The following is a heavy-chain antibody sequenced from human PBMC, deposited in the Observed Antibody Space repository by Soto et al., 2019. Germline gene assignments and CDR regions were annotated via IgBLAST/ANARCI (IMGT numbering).Heavy chain of an antibody. Sequence: HPGGSLRLSCAASGFTFSSYAMSWVRQTPGKGLEWVSGIIGSGGATYNADSVKGRFTISRDTSKNTVYLQMNSLRAEDTAVYYCAKGPSFTVTNPFDYWGQGTLVTVSS. J-gene: IGHJ4*02. CDR2: IIGSGGAT. D-gene: IGHD4-17*01. V-gene: IGHV3-23*01. CDR3: AKGPSFTVTNPFDY. CDR1: GFTFSSYA.